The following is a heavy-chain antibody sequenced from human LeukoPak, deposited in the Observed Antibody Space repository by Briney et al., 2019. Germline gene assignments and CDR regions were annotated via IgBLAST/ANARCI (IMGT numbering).Heavy chain of an antibody. V-gene: IGHV1-45*02. CDR1: GYTFTYRY. Sequence: SVKVSCKASGYTFTYRYLHWVRQAPGQALEWMGWITPFNGNTNYAQKFQNRVTITRDRSMSTAYMELSSLRSEDTAMYYCAAAAGELPLDYWGQGTLVTVSS. D-gene: IGHD1-26*01. CDR2: ITPFNGNT. CDR3: AAAAGELPLDY. J-gene: IGHJ4*02.